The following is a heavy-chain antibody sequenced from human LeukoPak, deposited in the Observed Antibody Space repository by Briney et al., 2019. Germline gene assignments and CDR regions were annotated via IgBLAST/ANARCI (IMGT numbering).Heavy chain of an antibody. D-gene: IGHD6-19*01. CDR1: GGSFSGYY. J-gene: IGHJ4*02. Sequence: PSETLSLTCAVYGGSFSGYYWSWIRQPPGKGLEWIGEINHSGSTNYNPSLKSRVTLSVDTSKNQFSLKLSSVPAADTAVYYCARAADSSGPTGYWGQGTLVTVSS. V-gene: IGHV4-34*01. CDR3: ARAADSSGPTGY. CDR2: INHSGST.